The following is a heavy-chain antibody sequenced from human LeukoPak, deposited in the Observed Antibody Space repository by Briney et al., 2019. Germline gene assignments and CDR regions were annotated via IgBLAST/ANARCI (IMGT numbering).Heavy chain of an antibody. J-gene: IGHJ4*02. CDR1: GGSFSGYY. CDR3: ARHSSIVGATSHY. Sequence: SETLSLTCAVYGGSFSGYYWSWIRQPPGKGLEWIGEINHSGSTNYNPSLKSRVTISVDTSKNQFSLKLSSVTAADTVVYYCARHSSIVGATSHYWGQGTLVTVSS. D-gene: IGHD1-26*01. V-gene: IGHV4-34*01. CDR2: INHSGST.